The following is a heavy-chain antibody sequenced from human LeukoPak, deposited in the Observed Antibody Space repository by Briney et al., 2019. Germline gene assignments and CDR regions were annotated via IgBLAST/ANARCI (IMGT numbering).Heavy chain of an antibody. CDR2: IYSSGST. CDR1: GGSISSYF. J-gene: IGHJ4*02. CDR3: ARTYSTSSNFDY. D-gene: IGHD2-2*01. Sequence: SETLSLTCTVSGGSISSYFWSWIRQPPGKGLEWIGYIYSSGSTNYNPSLKSRVTISVDTSKEQFSLKLSSVTAADTALYYCARTYSTSSNFDYWGQGTLVTVSS. V-gene: IGHV4-4*09.